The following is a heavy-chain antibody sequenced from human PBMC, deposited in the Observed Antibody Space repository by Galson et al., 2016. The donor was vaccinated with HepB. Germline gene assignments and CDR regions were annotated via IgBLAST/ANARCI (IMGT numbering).Heavy chain of an antibody. D-gene: IGHD1-26*01. Sequence: SLRLSCAASGFTFSDYWMSWIRQAPGKGVDWVSNIKQDGSEKYYADSVKGRFTISRDNSENSLYLQMNSLRAGDTAVNYCARDQGYSGSYLLYSHLWGQGTLVTVSS. CDR2: IKQDGSEK. V-gene: IGHV3-7*03. J-gene: IGHJ4*02. CDR1: GFTFSDYW. CDR3: ARDQGYSGSYLLYSHL.